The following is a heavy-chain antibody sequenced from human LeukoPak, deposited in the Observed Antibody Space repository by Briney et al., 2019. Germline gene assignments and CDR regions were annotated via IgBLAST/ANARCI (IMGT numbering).Heavy chain of an antibody. CDR1: GFTFSSYW. Sequence: GGSLRLSCAASGFTFSSYWMHWVRQLPGKGLVWVARISGDGSGINYADSVKGRFTISRDNARNSLYLQMNSLRAEDTAVYYCASPYYYGGSGYYYYWGQGTLVTVSS. CDR2: ISGDGSGI. D-gene: IGHD3-22*01. J-gene: IGHJ4*02. V-gene: IGHV3-74*01. CDR3: ASPYYYGGSGYYYY.